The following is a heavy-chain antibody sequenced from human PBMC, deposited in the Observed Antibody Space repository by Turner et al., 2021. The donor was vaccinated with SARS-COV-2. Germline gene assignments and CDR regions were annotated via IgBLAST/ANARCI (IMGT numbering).Heavy chain of an antibody. CDR3: VSDPVPYYDFWTGDPDS. CDR1: GFISSDYY. CDR2: TSIGGKTL. Sequence: QVQVVESGGVLVTPGGSLRPSCVTSGFISSDYYMSWIRQAPGRWLEWVAYTSIGGKTLYYADSVRGRCTVSRDNAKNSLFLEMKSLRVDDTAVYYCVSDPVPYYDFWTGDPDSWGQGTLVNVSS. V-gene: IGHV3-11*01. J-gene: IGHJ4*02. D-gene: IGHD3-3*01.